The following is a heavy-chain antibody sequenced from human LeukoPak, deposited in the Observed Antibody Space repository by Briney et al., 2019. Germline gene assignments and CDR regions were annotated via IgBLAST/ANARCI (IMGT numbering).Heavy chain of an antibody. CDR3: ARGLFGGFAAAPFDH. CDR2: IIPMLGKT. J-gene: IGHJ4*02. Sequence: ASVKVSCKASGGTFDNYAVSWVREAPGLGLEWMGRIIPMLGKTNSAQKLQDRVTFTADESTGTAYMELTHLRPDDTAVYFCARGLFGGFAAAPFDHWGQGTLVTVSP. D-gene: IGHD2-2*01. V-gene: IGHV1-69*11. CDR1: GGTFDNYA.